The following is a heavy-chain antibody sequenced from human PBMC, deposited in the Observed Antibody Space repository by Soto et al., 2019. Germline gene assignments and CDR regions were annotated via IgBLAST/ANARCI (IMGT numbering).Heavy chain of an antibody. CDR3: TGGSLEAYFFDY. V-gene: IGHV4-59*08. Sequence: QVQLQESGPGLVKPSETLSLTCTVSGGSITTYYWSWIRQFPGQGLEWIGYMYYSGSTNFNPSLKSRATISVDTSKSQFSLKLSSVTAADTAVYYCTGGSLEAYFFDYWGQGTLVTVSS. J-gene: IGHJ4*02. CDR1: GGSITTYY. CDR2: MYYSGST. D-gene: IGHD1-1*01.